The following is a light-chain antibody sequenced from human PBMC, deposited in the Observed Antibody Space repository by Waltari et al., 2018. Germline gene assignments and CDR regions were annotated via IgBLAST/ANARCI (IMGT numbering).Light chain of an antibody. Sequence: ELLMTQSPATLSVSPGERPTLSCRASQSVDNNLAWYQQKNGQAPRLLIYGASTRATGVPASLSGSASGTEFTLTISNLQSADFAVYFCQQYNNWPWTFGQGTRVEI. V-gene: IGKV3-15*01. CDR2: GAS. CDR1: QSVDNN. CDR3: QQYNNWPWT. J-gene: IGKJ1*01.